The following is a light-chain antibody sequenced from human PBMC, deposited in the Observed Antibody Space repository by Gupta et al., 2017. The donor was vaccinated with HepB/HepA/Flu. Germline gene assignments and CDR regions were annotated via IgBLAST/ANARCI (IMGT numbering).Light chain of an antibody. CDR2: DAS. CDR1: QRISSN. Sequence: EIVMTQSPATLSVSPGERAVLSCRASQRISSNLVWYQQKPGQAPRLLIYDASSRASGIPARFSGSESGTEFTLTISSLQSEDFPVCYCQHENDWPRTFVQGTKVEVK. V-gene: IGKV3-15*01. CDR3: QHENDWPRT. J-gene: IGKJ1*01.